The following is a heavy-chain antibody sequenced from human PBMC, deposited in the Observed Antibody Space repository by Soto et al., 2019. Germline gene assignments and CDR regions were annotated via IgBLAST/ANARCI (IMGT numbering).Heavy chain of an antibody. CDR2: ISSSSSTI. CDR1: GFTFSSYS. J-gene: IGHJ5*02. D-gene: IGHD3-22*01. CDR3: AGEVYYFSWFDP. V-gene: IGHV3-48*02. Sequence: EVQLVESGGGLVQPGGSLRLSCAASGFTFSSYSMNWVRQAPGKGLEWVSYISSSSSTIYYADSVKGRFTISRDNAKNSLYLQMNSLIDEDTAVYYCAGEVYYFSWFDPWGQGTLVTVSS.